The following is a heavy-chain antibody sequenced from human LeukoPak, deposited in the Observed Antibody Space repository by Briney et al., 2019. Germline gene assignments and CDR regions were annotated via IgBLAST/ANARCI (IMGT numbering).Heavy chain of an antibody. J-gene: IGHJ4*02. CDR3: ARRSRDFDY. V-gene: IGHV3-66*01. Sequence: GGSLRLSCAASGFTFSSYAMHWVRQAPGKGLEWVSVIYSGGSTYYADSVKGRFTISRDNSKNTLYLQMNSLRAEDTAVYYCARRSRDFDYWGQGTLVTVSS. CDR2: IYSGGST. CDR1: GFTFSSYA.